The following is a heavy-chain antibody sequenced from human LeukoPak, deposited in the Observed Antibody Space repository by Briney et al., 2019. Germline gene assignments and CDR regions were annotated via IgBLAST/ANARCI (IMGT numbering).Heavy chain of an antibody. Sequence: GGTLRLSCVASGFTFSTYGMSWVRQAPGKGLEWVSAISGSGGSTYNADSVKGRFTISRDNSKNTLYLQMNSLRAEDTAVYYCAREDSSGWLYYYYYYMDVWGKGTTVTVSS. V-gene: IGHV3-23*01. D-gene: IGHD6-19*01. J-gene: IGHJ6*03. CDR2: ISGSGGST. CDR1: GFTFSTYG. CDR3: AREDSSGWLYYYYYYMDV.